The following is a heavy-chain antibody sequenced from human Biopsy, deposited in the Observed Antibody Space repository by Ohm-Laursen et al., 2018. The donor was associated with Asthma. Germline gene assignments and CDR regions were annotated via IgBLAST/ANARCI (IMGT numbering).Heavy chain of an antibody. V-gene: IGHV3-23*01. CDR3: ARISICRTTTCYSYFSYSMDV. Sequence: SLRLSCSASGFTFSSYGMNWVRQAPGKGLQWVSSISPGAGSTYYADSVRGRFTIPRDNSNTVFLQMNSLRAEDTAVYYCARISICRTTTCYSYFSYSMDVWGQGTTVTVSS. CDR1: GFTFSSYG. J-gene: IGHJ6*02. D-gene: IGHD2-2*01. CDR2: ISPGAGST.